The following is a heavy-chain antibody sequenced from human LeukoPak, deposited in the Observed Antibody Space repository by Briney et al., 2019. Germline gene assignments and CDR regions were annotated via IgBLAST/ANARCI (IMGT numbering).Heavy chain of an antibody. CDR2: IIPIFGTA. Sequence: SVKVSCKASGHTFTGYYMHWVRQAPGQGLEWMGGIIPIFGTANYAQKFQGRVTITADKSTSTAYMELSSLRSEDTAVYYCARILDFYYYYMDVWGKGTTVTVSS. CDR1: GHTFTGYY. J-gene: IGHJ6*03. CDR3: ARILDFYYYYMDV. V-gene: IGHV1-69*06.